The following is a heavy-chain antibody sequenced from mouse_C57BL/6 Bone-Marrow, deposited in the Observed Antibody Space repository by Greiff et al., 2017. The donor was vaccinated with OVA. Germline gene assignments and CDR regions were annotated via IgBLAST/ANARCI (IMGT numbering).Heavy chain of an antibody. V-gene: IGHV14-4*01. CDR3: TTYPYYSNYPACFAY. CDR2: IDPENGDT. J-gene: IGHJ3*01. Sequence: VQLQQSGAELVRPGASVKLSCTASGFNIKDDYMHWVKQRPEQGLEWIGWIDPENGDTEYASKFQGKATITADTSSNTAYLQLSSLTSEDTAVYYCTTYPYYSNYPACFAYWGQGTLVTVSA. CDR1: GFNIKDDY. D-gene: IGHD2-5*01.